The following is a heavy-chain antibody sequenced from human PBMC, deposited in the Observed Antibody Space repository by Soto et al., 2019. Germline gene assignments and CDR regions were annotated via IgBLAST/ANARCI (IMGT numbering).Heavy chain of an antibody. CDR3: ATWQGSLNFHY. Sequence: GGSLRLSCAASGFTFSFYAMSWVRQAPGKGLEWVSTISGSGGSTYYADSVKGRFTISRDNSRNTLYLQLDSLRPEDTAVYYCATWQGSLNFHYWGQGTLVTVSS. J-gene: IGHJ4*02. CDR2: ISGSGGST. CDR1: GFTFSFYA. V-gene: IGHV3-23*01.